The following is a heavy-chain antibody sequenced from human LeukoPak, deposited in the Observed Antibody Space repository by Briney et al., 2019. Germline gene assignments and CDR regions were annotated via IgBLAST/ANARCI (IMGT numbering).Heavy chain of an antibody. V-gene: IGHV3-7*01. D-gene: IGHD3-10*01. CDR3: ARDLESPGELKYYYYMDV. CDR1: GFTFSSYS. J-gene: IGHJ6*03. CDR2: IKQDGNEK. Sequence: GGSLRLSCAASGFTFSSYSMSWVRQAPGKGLEWVANIKQDGNEKYYADSVKGRFTISRDNGKNSLDLQMNSLRADDTAVYYCARDLESPGELKYYYYMDVWGKGTTVTVSS.